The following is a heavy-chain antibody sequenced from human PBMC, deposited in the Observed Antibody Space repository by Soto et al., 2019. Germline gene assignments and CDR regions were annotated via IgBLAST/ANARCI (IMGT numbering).Heavy chain of an antibody. CDR2: IYHSGST. CDR1: GGSISSGGYS. CDR3: ARRRDGYNGYFDL. Sequence: QLQLQESGSGLVKPSQTLSLTCAVSGGSISSGGYSWSWIRQPPGKGLEWIGYIYHSGSTYYNPSLRSRVTISVDRSKNQFSLKLSSVTAADTAVYYCARRRDGYNGYFDLWGRGTLVTVSS. J-gene: IGHJ2*01. D-gene: IGHD5-12*01. V-gene: IGHV4-30-2*01.